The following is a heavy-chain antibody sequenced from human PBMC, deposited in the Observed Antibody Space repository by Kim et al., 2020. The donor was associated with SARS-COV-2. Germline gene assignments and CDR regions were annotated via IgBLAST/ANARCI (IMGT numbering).Heavy chain of an antibody. CDR3: ARGPTVGTTIGLHS. J-gene: IGHJ4*02. V-gene: IGHV4-4*07. CDR2: IHTSGTT. CDR1: GGSIRSYY. D-gene: IGHD1-1*01. Sequence: SETLSLTCSVSGGSIRSYYWSWIRQPAGKGLEWIGRIHTSGTTDYNPSLKSRVTMSVDTSKNQFYLKLSSVTAADTAVYYCARGPTVGTTIGLHSWGQGILVTVSS.